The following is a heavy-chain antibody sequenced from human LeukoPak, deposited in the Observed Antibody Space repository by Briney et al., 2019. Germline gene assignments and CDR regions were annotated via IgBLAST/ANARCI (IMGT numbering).Heavy chain of an antibody. J-gene: IGHJ4*02. V-gene: IGHV3-30-3*01. CDR3: AKDGTTSPFDY. D-gene: IGHD2-2*01. CDR2: ISYDGSIK. CDR1: GFTFTTYS. Sequence: GGSLRLSCAASGFTFTTYSMHWVRQAPGKGLEWVAVISYDGSIKYYADSVEGRFTISRDNSENTVYLQMNSLRAEDTAVYYCAKDGTTSPFDYWGQGTLVTVSS.